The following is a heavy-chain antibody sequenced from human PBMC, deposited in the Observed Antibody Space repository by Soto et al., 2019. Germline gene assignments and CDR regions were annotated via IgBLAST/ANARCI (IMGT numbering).Heavy chain of an antibody. V-gene: IGHV3-23*01. CDR1: GFPFSSFA. D-gene: IGHD3-3*01. J-gene: IGHJ4*02. Sequence: GGSLRLSCVVSGFPFSSFAMTWVRQAPGKGLEWVSAISVSGSTTYDTDSVRGRFINSRDNSKSTLYLQMSSLRAEDTAVYYCATDRSRRFLEGLHFDFWGQGALVTVSS. CDR3: ATDRSRRFLEGLHFDF. CDR2: ISVSGSTT.